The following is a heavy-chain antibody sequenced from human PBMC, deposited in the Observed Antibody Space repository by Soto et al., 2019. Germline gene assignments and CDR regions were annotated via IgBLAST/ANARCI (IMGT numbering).Heavy chain of an antibody. Sequence: PGGSLRLSCAASGFTXXSYXMNWVRQAPGKGLEWLAVISNNSSTIYYANSVKGRFTISRDNSKNTLYLQMNSLRAEDTAVYYCAKRDVRQLPMIDYWGQGTLVTVSS. CDR3: AKRDVRQLPMIDY. V-gene: IGHV3-30*02. CDR1: GFTXXSYX. CDR2: ISNNSSTI. D-gene: IGHD2-2*01. J-gene: IGHJ4*02.